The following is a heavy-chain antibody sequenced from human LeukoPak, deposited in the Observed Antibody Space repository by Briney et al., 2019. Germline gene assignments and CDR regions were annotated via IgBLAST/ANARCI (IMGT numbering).Heavy chain of an antibody. V-gene: IGHV1-18*01. D-gene: IGHD1-26*01. CDR2: ISAYNGNT. Sequence: GASVKVSCKASGYTFTSYGISWVRQAPGQGLEWMGWISAYNGNTNHAQKLQGRVTMTTDTSTSTAYMELRSLRSDDTAVYYCARDLVGGSYYAMMWSDYWGQGTLVTVSS. J-gene: IGHJ4*02. CDR1: GYTFTSYG. CDR3: ARDLVGGSYYAMMWSDY.